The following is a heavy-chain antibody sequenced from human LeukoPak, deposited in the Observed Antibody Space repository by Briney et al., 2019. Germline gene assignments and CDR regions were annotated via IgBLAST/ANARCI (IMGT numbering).Heavy chain of an antibody. J-gene: IGHJ5*02. D-gene: IGHD6-13*01. CDR3: ARVASAAGHNWFDP. Sequence: KPSETLSLTCTVSGGPISRYYWSWIRQPPGKGLEWIGYIYYSGSTNYNPSLKSRVTISVDTSKDQFSLKLSSVTAADTAVYYCARVASAAGHNWFDPWGQGTLVTVSS. V-gene: IGHV4-59*01. CDR2: IYYSGST. CDR1: GGPISRYY.